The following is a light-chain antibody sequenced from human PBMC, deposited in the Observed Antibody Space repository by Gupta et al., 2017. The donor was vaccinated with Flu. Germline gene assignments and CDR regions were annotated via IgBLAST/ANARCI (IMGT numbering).Light chain of an antibody. CDR1: KLGDKY. V-gene: IGLV3-1*01. J-gene: IGLJ2*01. CDR2: QDS. Sequence: SYELTQPPSVSVSPGQTASITCSGDKLGDKYACWYQQKQGQSPVRVIYQDSKRPSGIPERFSGSNNGNTDTLTISGTQAMDESYYYCQAWDSSPVFGGGTKLTVL. CDR3: QAWDSSPV.